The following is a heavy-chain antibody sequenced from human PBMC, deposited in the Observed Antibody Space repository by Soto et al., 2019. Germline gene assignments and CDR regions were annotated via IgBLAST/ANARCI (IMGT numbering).Heavy chain of an antibody. CDR1: GGTFSSYA. CDR2: IIPIFGTA. D-gene: IGHD5-12*01. Sequence: SGKVSCTASGGTFSSYAISWVRQAPGQGLEWMGGIIPIFGTANYAQKFQGRVTITADKSTSTAYMELSSLRSEDTAVYYCAGGGGYHDHFDCWRKRTLVPVAS. V-gene: IGHV1-69*06. J-gene: IGHJ4*02. CDR3: AGGGGYHDHFDC.